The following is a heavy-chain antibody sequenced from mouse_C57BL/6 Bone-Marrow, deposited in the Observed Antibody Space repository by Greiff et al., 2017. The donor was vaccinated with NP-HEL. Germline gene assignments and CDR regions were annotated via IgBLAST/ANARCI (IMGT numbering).Heavy chain of an antibody. D-gene: IGHD2-4*01. V-gene: IGHV1-15*01. CDR3: TTYDYDEVFDY. CDR2: IDPETGGT. CDR1: GYTFTDYE. Sequence: QVQLKESGAELVRPGASVTLSCKASGYTFTDYEMHWVKQTPVHGLEWIGAIDPETGGTAYNQKFKGKAILTADKSSSTAYMELRSLTSEDSAVYYCTTYDYDEVFDYWGQGTTLTVSS. J-gene: IGHJ2*01.